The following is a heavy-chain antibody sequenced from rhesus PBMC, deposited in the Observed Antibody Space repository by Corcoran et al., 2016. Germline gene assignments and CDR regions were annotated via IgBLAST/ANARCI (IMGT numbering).Heavy chain of an antibody. CDR2: IYDSSGRT. CDR1: GYSIRSGYY. D-gene: IGHD6-25*01. CDR3: ARGDSGTWIPFDY. V-gene: IGHV4-99*02. J-gene: IGHJ4*01. Sequence: QVQLQESGPGLVKPSETLSLTCAVSGYSIRSGYYWGWIRQPPGKGLEYICYIYDSSGRTYYNTSLRSRVTISTDTSKNQFSLKLSYVTAADTAVYYGARGDSGTWIPFDYWGQGVLVTVSS.